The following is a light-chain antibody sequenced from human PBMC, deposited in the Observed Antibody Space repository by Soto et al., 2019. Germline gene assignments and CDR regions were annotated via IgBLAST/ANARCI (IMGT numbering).Light chain of an antibody. CDR2: EVN. CDR3: ASFRSGTILV. V-gene: IGLV2-14*01. Sequence: QSVLTQPSAVSGSAGQSVTSSCTGPRRDIGDSNFISWYQHSPGKAPRLLIYEVNNRPSGVSRRFSGSKAGNTASLTISGLLDDDEADYFCASFRSGTILVFGSGTKVPVL. J-gene: IGLJ1*01. CDR1: RRDIGDSNF.